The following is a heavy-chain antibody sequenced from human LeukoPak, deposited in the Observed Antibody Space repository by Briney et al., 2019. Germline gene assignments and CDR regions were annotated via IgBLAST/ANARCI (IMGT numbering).Heavy chain of an antibody. CDR2: ISWNSGSI. D-gene: IGHD3-16*01. J-gene: IGHJ4*02. CDR1: GFTFDDYA. Sequence: GRSLRLSCAASGFTFDDYAMHWVRQAPGKGLEGVSGISWNSGSIGYADSVKGRFTISRDNAKNSLYLQMKNLRAEDTAVYYCATKAVYVNYWGQGILVTVSS. V-gene: IGHV3-9*01. CDR3: ATKAVYVNY.